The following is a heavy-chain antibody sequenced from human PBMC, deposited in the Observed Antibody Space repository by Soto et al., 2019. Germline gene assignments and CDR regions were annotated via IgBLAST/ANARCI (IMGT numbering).Heavy chain of an antibody. J-gene: IGHJ3*02. Sequence: GGSLRLSCSACGFTFSSYWMSWVRQAPGKGLEWVANIKPDGSEKWYVDSVKGRFIISRDNVKNSLYLQMNSLRAEDTAVYYCARGDYYDNSGPFSDAFDIWGQGTMVTVSS. D-gene: IGHD3-22*01. CDR2: IKPDGSEK. CDR1: GFTFSSYW. V-gene: IGHV3-7*04. CDR3: ARGDYYDNSGPFSDAFDI.